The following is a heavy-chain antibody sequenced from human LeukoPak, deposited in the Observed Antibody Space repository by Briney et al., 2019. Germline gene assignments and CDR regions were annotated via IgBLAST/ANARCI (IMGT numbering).Heavy chain of an antibody. CDR3: ASELREGY. CDR2: ISYDGSNK. Sequence: GGSLRLSCAASGFTFSSYGMHWVRQAPGKGLEWVAVISYDGSNKYYADSVKGRFTISRDNSKNTLYLQMNSLRAEDTAVYYCASELREGYWGQGTPVTISS. V-gene: IGHV3-30*03. D-gene: IGHD4-17*01. CDR1: GFTFSSYG. J-gene: IGHJ4*02.